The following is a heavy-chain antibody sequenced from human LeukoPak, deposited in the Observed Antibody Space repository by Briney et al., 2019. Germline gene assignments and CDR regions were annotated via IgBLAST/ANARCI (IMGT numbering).Heavy chain of an antibody. CDR1: GHTFTSYD. CDR3: ARWVSGSFAEYGMDV. Sequence: ASVKVSCKASGHTFTSYDINWVRQATGQGLEWMGWMNPNSGNTGYAQKFQGRVTMTRNTSISTAYMELSSLRSEDTAVYYCARWVSGSFAEYGMDVWGQGTTVTVSS. CDR2: MNPNSGNT. V-gene: IGHV1-8*01. D-gene: IGHD1-26*01. J-gene: IGHJ6*02.